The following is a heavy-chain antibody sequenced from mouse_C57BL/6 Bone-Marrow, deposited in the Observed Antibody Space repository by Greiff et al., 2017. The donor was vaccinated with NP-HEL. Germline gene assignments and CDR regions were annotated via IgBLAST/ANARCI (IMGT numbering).Heavy chain of an antibody. CDR3: ARGDGDYFDY. Sequence: EVQLVESGGGLVKPGGSLKLSCAASGFTFSAYGMHWVRQAPEKGLEWVAYISSGSSTIYYADTVKGRFTISRDNAKNTLFLQMTSLRAEDTAMYYCARGDGDYFDYWGQGTTLTVSS. CDR1: GFTFSAYG. V-gene: IGHV5-17*01. J-gene: IGHJ2*01. D-gene: IGHD3-3*01. CDR2: ISSGSSTI.